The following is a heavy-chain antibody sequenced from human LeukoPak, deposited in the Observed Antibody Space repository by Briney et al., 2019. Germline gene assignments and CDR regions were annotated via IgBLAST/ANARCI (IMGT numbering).Heavy chain of an antibody. CDR1: GFTFSSYA. CDR2: ISGSGGST. J-gene: IGHJ4*02. D-gene: IGHD4-17*01. V-gene: IGHV3-23*01. CDR3: AKPDYGDYFFDY. Sequence: GGSLRLSCAASGFTFSSYAMSWVRQAPRKGLEWVSAISGSGGSTYYADSVKGRFTISRDNSKNTLYLQMNSLRAEDAAVYYCAKPDYGDYFFDYWGQGTLVTVSS.